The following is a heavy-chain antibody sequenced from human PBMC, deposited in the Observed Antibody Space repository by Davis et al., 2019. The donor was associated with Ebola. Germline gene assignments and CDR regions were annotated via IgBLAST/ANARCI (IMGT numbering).Heavy chain of an antibody. Sequence: ASVKVSCKASGYTFTGYYMHWVRQAPGQGLEWMGRINPNSGGTNYAQKFQGRVTMTRDTSISTAYMELSRLRSDDTAVYYCARDGSVYHYLGKDVWGKGNTVPGSS. CDR2: INPNSGGT. CDR3: ARDGSVYHYLGKDV. CDR1: GYTFTGYY. V-gene: IGHV1-2*06. D-gene: IGHD2-2*03. J-gene: IGHJ6*04.